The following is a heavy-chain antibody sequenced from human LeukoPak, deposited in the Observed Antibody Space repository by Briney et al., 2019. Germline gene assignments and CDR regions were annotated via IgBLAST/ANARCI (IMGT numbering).Heavy chain of an antibody. CDR2: IKSKTDDGTT. CDR1: GFTFSSYG. Sequence: GRSLRLSCAASGFTFSSYGMHWVRQAPGQGREWAGRIKSKTDDGTTQYAAPVKGRFTISRDDSKNTLYLQMDSLKTEDTAVYYCTTGGSSSKGFNAFDIWGQGTMVTVSS. V-gene: IGHV3-15*01. J-gene: IGHJ3*02. D-gene: IGHD6-6*01. CDR3: TTGGSSSKGFNAFDI.